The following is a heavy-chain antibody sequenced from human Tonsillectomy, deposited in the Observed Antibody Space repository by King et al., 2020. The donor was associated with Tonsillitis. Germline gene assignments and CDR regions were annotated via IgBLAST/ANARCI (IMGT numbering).Heavy chain of an antibody. CDR1: GFTFSSYW. V-gene: IGHV3-74*01. J-gene: IGHJ6*02. D-gene: IGHD5-12*01. CDR2: INSDGSST. CDR3: ARTSGYGGMDV. Sequence: VQLVESGVGLVEPGGSLRLSCAASGFTFSSYWMHWVRQAPGKGLVWVSRINSDGSSTSYAVSVKGRFTISRDKAKNTLYLQMNSLRAEDTAVYYCARTSGYGGMDVWGQGTTVTVSS.